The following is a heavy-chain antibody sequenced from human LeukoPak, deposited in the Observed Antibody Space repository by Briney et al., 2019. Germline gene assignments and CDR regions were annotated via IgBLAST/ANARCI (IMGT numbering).Heavy chain of an antibody. D-gene: IGHD2-2*01. V-gene: IGHV3-23*01. Sequence: PGGSLRLSCAASGFTLGAYALSWVRQAPGKGLEWISLISASSNYKYYADSVRGRFAISRDNSQSTLFLHMNSLRAEDTAIYYCTRGQRSCNSASCHLWYFDLWGRGTLVSVSS. CDR1: GFTLGAYA. CDR3: TRGQRSCNSASCHLWYFDL. CDR2: ISASSNYK. J-gene: IGHJ2*01.